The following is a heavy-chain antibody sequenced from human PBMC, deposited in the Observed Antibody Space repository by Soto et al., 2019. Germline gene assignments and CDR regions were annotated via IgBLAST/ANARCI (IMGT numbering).Heavy chain of an antibody. J-gene: IGHJ5*02. CDR3: ARERPDGARLDP. CDR1: GGSISSGDYY. Sequence: QVQLQESGPGLVKPSQTLSLTCTVSGGSISSGDYYWSWIRQPPGKGLEWIGYIYYSGSTYYSPSLMSRVTVSVDTAKNQFSLKLSSVTAADTAVYYCARERPDGARLDPWGQGTLVTVSS. D-gene: IGHD6-6*01. V-gene: IGHV4-30-4*01. CDR2: IYYSGST.